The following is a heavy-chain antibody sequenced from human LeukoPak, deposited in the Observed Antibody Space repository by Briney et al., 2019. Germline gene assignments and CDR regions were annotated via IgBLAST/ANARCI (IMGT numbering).Heavy chain of an antibody. D-gene: IGHD2-15*01. CDR3: ARDSIGYCSGGSCDY. V-gene: IGHV3-66*02. Sequence: GGSLRLSCAASGFTFSNAWMSWVRQAPGKGLEWVSVIYSGGSTYYADSVKGRFTISRDNSKNTLYLQMNSLRAEDTAVYYCARDSIGYCSGGSCDYWGQGTLVTVSS. CDR2: IYSGGST. J-gene: IGHJ4*02. CDR1: GFTFSNAW.